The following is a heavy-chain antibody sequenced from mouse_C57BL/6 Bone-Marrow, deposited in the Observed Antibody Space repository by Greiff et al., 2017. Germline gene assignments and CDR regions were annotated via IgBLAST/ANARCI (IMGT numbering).Heavy chain of an antibody. V-gene: IGHV1-42*01. CDR2: INPRTGGT. CDR1: GYSFTGYY. Sequence: VQLQQSGPELVKPGASVKISCKASGYSFTGYYMNWVKQSPEKSLEWIGEINPRTGGTTYNQKFKAKATLTVDKSSSTAYMQLKSLTSADSAVYYCARGNSNYPYYFDYWGQGTTLTVSS. J-gene: IGHJ2*01. CDR3: ARGNSNYPYYFDY. D-gene: IGHD2-5*01.